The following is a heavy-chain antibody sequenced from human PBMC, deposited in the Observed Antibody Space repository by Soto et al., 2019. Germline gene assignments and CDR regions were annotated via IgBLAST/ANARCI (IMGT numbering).Heavy chain of an antibody. CDR3: AREASVLIPAAQPSRFGS. CDR1: GYSFMKYG. CDR2: ISPYSGYT. Sequence: ASVKVSCKGFGYSFMKYGINWVRQAPGQGLEWVGWISPYSGYTHSAQKFHGRLTLTTDTAASTAYMELRILRSADTALYYCAREASVLIPAAQPSRFGSWGQGTLVTVSS. J-gene: IGHJ4*02. V-gene: IGHV1-18*01. D-gene: IGHD2-2*01.